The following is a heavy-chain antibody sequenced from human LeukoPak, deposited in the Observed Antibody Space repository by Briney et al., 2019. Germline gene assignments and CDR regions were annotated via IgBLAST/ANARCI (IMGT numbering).Heavy chain of an antibody. CDR2: IRSKAYGGTT. CDR1: GFTFGDYA. CDR3: TTHDPSNYYGMDV. V-gene: IGHV3-49*04. J-gene: IGHJ6*02. Sequence: PGGSLRLSCTASGFTFGDYAMTWVRQAPGKGLEWVGFIRSKAYGGTTEFAASVKGRFTISRDDSKSIAYLQMNSLKTEDTAVYYCTTHDPSNYYGMDVWGQGTTVTVS. D-gene: IGHD1-1*01.